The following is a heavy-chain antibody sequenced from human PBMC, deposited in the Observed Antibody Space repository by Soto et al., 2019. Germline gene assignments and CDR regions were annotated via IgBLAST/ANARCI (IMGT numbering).Heavy chain of an antibody. J-gene: IGHJ6*02. V-gene: IGHV1-69*06. D-gene: IGHD6-13*01. CDR2: IIPIFGTA. Sequence: SVKVSCKASGGTFSSYAISWVRQAPGQGLEWMGGIIPIFGTANYAQKFQGRVTITADKSTSTAYMELSSLRSEDTAVYYCARDRGIAAAGPYYYGMDVWGQGTTVTVSS. CDR1: GGTFSSYA. CDR3: ARDRGIAAAGPYYYGMDV.